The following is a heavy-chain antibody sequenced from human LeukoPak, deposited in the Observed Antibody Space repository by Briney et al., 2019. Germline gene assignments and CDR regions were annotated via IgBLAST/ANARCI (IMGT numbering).Heavy chain of an antibody. V-gene: IGHV3-23*01. CDR1: GFTFSDYV. D-gene: IGHD3-10*01. Sequence: GGSLRLSCSASGFTFSDYVMTWVRQAPGKGLEWVSAISGSGGSTHYADSVKGRFTISRDNSKNTLYLQMNSLRAEDTAVYYCAKDVESGRSADYWGQGTLVTVSS. J-gene: IGHJ4*02. CDR2: ISGSGGST. CDR3: AKDVESGRSADY.